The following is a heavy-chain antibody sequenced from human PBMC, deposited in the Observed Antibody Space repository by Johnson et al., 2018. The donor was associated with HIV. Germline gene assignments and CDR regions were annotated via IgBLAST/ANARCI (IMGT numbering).Heavy chain of an antibody. J-gene: IGHJ3*02. CDR3: AKDRAEVVVVHDALDM. V-gene: IGHV3-30*02. CDR2: IRYDGSNK. D-gene: IGHD3-22*01. Sequence: QVLLVESGGGVVQPGGSLRLSCAASGFTFSSYGMHWVRQAPGKGLEWVAFIRYDGSNKHYADSVKGRFTISRDNSKNTVSLQMSSLRPEDTAVYYCAKDRAEVVVVHDALDMWGQGTTVTVSS. CDR1: GFTFSSYG.